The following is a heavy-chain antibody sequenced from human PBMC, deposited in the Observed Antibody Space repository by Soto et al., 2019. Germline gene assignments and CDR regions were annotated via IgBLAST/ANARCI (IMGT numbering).Heavy chain of an antibody. Sequence: QVQLVESGGGVVQPGRSLRLSCAASGFTFSSYGMHWVRQAPGKGLEWVAVIWYDGSNKYYADSVKGRFTISRDNSKNTLYLQMNSLRAEDTAVYYCARVFGSIAARPGGFGYYYYMDVWGKGTTVTVSS. V-gene: IGHV3-33*01. CDR2: IWYDGSNK. J-gene: IGHJ6*03. D-gene: IGHD6-6*01. CDR3: ARVFGSIAARPGGFGYYYYMDV. CDR1: GFTFSSYG.